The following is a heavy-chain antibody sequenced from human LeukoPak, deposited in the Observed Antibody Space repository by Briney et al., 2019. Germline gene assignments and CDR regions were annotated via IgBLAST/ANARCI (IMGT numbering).Heavy chain of an antibody. D-gene: IGHD3-22*01. J-gene: IGHJ4*02. V-gene: IGHV3-21*01. CDR3: ARDDYYDSSGYYTDY. CDR2: ISGNSPHI. CDR1: GFTLNKYS. Sequence: KPGGSLRLSLAASGFTLNKYSMNWVRQPPGKGLEWVSFISGNSPHIYYADSVKGRFTISRDNAKNSLYLQMNSLRAEDTAVYYCARDDYYDSSGYYTDYWGQGTLVTVSS.